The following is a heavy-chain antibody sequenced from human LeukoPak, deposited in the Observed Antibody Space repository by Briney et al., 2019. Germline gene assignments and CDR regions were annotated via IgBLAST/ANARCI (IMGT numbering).Heavy chain of an antibody. CDR3: ARHRYYYDSSGYYYQP. CDR1: GASISSYY. V-gene: IGHV4-59*01. D-gene: IGHD3-22*01. J-gene: IGHJ5*02. Sequence: PSETLSLTCTVSGASISSYYWSWIRQPPGKGLEWIGYIYYSGSTNYNPSLKSRVTISVDTSKNQFSLRLSSATDADTAVYYCARHRYYYDSSGYYYQPWGQGTLVTVSS. CDR2: IYYSGST.